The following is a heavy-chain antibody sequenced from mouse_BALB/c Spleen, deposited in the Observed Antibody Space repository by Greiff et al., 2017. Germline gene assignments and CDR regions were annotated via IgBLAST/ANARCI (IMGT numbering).Heavy chain of an antibody. Sequence: VMLVESGPDLVAPSQSLSITCTVSGFSLTSYGVHWVRQPPGKGLEWLVVIWSDGSTTYNSALKSRLSISKDNSKSQVFLKMNSLQTDDTAMYYCARQGVITGDYAMDYWGQGTSVTVSS. V-gene: IGHV2-6-2*01. CDR3: ARQGVITGDYAMDY. D-gene: IGHD1-1*01. CDR1: GFSLTSYG. CDR2: IWSDGST. J-gene: IGHJ4*01.